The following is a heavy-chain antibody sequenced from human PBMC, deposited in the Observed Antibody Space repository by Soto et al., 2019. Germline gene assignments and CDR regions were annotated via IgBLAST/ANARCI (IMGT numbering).Heavy chain of an antibody. V-gene: IGHV3-30*18. D-gene: IGHD6-19*01. CDR1: GFTFSDYG. CDR3: VKPSGWYPDY. CDR2: ISPDGINK. Sequence: ESGGGVVQPGGSLRLSCAVSGFTFSDYGMHWVRQAPGKGLEWVAGISPDGINKYYPDSLRGRFTISRDNSKNTLYLQMSSLRGEDTAVYYCVKPSGWYPDYWGQGTHVTVSS. J-gene: IGHJ4*02.